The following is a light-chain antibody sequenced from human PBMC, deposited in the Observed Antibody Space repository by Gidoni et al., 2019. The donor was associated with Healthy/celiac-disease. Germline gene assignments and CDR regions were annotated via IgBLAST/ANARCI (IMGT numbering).Light chain of an antibody. V-gene: IGKV1-5*01. J-gene: IGKJ1*01. CDR3: QQYNSYSRT. Sequence: IQMTQSPSTLSASVGDRVPITCRASQSISSWLAWYQQKPGKAPKLLIYDASSLESGVPSRVSGSGSGTEFTLTISSLQPDDFATYYCQQYNSYSRTFGQGTKVEIK. CDR1: QSISSW. CDR2: DAS.